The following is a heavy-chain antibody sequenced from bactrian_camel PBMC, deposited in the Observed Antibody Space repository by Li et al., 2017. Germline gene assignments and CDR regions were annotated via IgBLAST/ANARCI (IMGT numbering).Heavy chain of an antibody. CDR2: IKSDSSDT. J-gene: IGHJ7*01. CDR1: GFTFSNFY. V-gene: IGHV3-2*01. Sequence: HVQLVESGGGLVQPGGSQRLSCAASGFTFSNFYISWVRQAPGKGLEWVSSIKSDSSDTYYVDSVKGRFTISRDNFNNTVYLQMNNLKVEDTAVYYCAANVPIYPTVATLHLATCREHGMEYWGQGTQVTVS. D-gene: IGHD4*01.